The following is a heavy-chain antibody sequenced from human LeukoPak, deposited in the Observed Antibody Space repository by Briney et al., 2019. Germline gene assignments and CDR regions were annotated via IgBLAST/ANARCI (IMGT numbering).Heavy chain of an antibody. CDR1: GGSISSYY. CDR2: IYYSGNT. J-gene: IGHJ6*03. CDR3: ARDSSSWYSPYYYMDV. D-gene: IGHD6-13*01. Sequence: PSETLSLTCTVSGGSISSYYWSWIRQPPGKGLEWIGYIYYSGNTNYNPSLKSRVTISVDTSKNQFSLKLSSVTAADTAVHYCARDSSSWYSPYYYMDVWGKGTTVTVSS. V-gene: IGHV4-59*12.